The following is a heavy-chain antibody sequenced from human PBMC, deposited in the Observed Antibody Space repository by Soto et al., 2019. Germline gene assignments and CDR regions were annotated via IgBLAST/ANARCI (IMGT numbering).Heavy chain of an antibody. CDR1: VASISSGGYS. Sequence: PSETLSLTCPVSVASISSGGYSWSWIRQPPGKGLEWIGYIYHSGSTYYNPSLKSRVTISVDRSKNQFSLKLSSVTAEDTAVYYCARVPDVWGQGTTVTVSS. CDR3: ARVPDV. CDR2: IYHSGST. J-gene: IGHJ6*02. V-gene: IGHV4-30-2*01.